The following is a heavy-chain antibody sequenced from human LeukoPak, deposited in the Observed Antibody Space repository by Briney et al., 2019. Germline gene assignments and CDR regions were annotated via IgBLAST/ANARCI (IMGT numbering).Heavy chain of an antibody. V-gene: IGHV4-59*08. J-gene: IGHJ4*02. D-gene: IGHD6-6*01. CDR3: ARQQTARRGPQFDY. CDR1: GGSINNYY. Sequence: SETLSLTCTVSGGSINNYYWSWIRQSPGGGLEWIGYIYPTGTTKYSPSLKSRVTTSIDTSKKHFSLRLTSVTAADTAVYYCARQQTARRGPQFDYWGQGILITVSS. CDR2: IYPTGTT.